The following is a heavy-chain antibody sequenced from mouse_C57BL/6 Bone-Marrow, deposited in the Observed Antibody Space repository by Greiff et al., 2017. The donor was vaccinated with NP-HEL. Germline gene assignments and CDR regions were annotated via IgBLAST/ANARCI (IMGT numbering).Heavy chain of an antibody. J-gene: IGHJ2*01. Sequence: QVQLQQSGAELVMPGASVKLSCKASGYTFTSYWMHWVKQRPGQGLEWIGEIDPSDSYTNYNQKFKGKSTLTADTSSSTAYMQLSSLTSEDSAVYYCASSGYYYFDYWGRGTTLTVSS. V-gene: IGHV1-69*01. CDR2: IDPSDSYT. CDR3: ASSGYYYFDY. CDR1: GYTFTSYW.